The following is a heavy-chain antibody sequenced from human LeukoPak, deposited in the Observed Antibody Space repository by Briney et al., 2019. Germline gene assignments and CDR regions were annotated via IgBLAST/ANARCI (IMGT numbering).Heavy chain of an antibody. CDR1: GLTFSSYE. J-gene: IGHJ4*02. V-gene: IGHV3-48*03. CDR3: ARYPPLSSGYLDY. CDR2: ISSSGSTI. Sequence: GGSLRLSCAASGLTFSSYEMNWVRQAPGKGLEWVSYISSSGSTIYYADSVKGRFTISRDNAKNSLYLQMNSLRAEDTAVYYCARYPPLSSGYLDYWGQGTLVTVSS. D-gene: IGHD6-19*01.